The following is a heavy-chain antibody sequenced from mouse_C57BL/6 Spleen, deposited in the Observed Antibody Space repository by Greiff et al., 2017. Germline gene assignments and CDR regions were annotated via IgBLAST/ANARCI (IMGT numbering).Heavy chain of an antibody. J-gene: IGHJ3*01. CDR1: GFTFSSYG. CDR2: ISSGGSYT. D-gene: IGHD2-4*01. Sequence: EVQGVESGGDLVKPGGSLKLSCAASGFTFSSYGMSWVRQTPDKRLEWVATISSGGSYTYYPDSVKGRFTISRDNAKNTLYLQMSSLKSEDTAMYYCARQHYDYDGWFAYWGQGTLVTVSA. V-gene: IGHV5-6*01. CDR3: ARQHYDYDGWFAY.